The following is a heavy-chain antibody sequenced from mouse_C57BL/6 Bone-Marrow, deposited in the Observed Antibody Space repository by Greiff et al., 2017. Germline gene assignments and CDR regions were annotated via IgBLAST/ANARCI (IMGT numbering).Heavy chain of an antibody. CDR2: IHPNSGST. CDR3: ARCLLPYFDY. J-gene: IGHJ2*01. Sequence: VQLQQPGAELVKPGASVKLSCKASGYTFTSYWMHWVKQRPGQGLEWIGMIHPNSGSTNYNEKFKSKATLTVDRSSSTAYMQLSSLASEDSAVYDCARCLLPYFDYWGQGTTLTVSS. CDR1: GYTFTSYW. V-gene: IGHV1-64*01.